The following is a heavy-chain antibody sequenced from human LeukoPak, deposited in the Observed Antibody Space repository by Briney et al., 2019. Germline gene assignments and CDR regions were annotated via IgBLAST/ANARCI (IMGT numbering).Heavy chain of an antibody. CDR2: ISISDSTI. CDR1: GFTFSSYE. V-gene: IGHV3-48*03. CDR3: ARGGWGTYDPGNLDF. Sequence: GGSLRLSCAASGFTFSSYEMNWVRQAPGAGLEWVSYISISDSTIYYADSVKGRFTISRDISKNTVYLQINSLRAEDTALYYCARGGWGTYDPGNLDFWGQGTLVTVSS. J-gene: IGHJ4*02. D-gene: IGHD6-19*01.